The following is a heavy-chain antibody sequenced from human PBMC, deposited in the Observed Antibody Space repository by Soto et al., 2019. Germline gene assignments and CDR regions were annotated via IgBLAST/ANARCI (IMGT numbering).Heavy chain of an antibody. CDR1: GGSFSGYY. D-gene: IGHD5-12*01. CDR3: ARGHLNIVATIRRFDP. J-gene: IGHJ5*02. CDR2: INHSGST. Sequence: SETLSLTCAVYGGSFSGYYWSWIRQPPGKGLEWIGEINHSGSTNYNPSLKSRVTISVDTSKNQFSLKLSSVTAADTAVYYCARGHLNIVATIRRFDPWGQGTLVTVLL. V-gene: IGHV4-34*01.